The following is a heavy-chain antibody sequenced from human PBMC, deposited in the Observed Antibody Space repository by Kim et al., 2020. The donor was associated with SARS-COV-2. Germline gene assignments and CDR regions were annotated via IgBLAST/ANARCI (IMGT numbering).Heavy chain of an antibody. CDR1: GFTFGDYA. Sequence: GGSLRLSCAASGFTFGDYAMHWVRQAPGKGLEWVSGISWNSGSIGYADSVKGRFTISRDNAKNSLYLQMNSLRAEDTALYYCAKDLQRWDDSRDWYFDLWGRGTLVTVSS. V-gene: IGHV3-9*01. CDR3: AKDLQRWDDSRDWYFDL. J-gene: IGHJ2*01. D-gene: IGHD3-22*01. CDR2: ISWNSGSI.